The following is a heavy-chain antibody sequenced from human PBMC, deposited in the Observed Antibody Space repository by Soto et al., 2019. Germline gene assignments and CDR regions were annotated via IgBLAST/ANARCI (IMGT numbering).Heavy chain of an antibody. CDR2: FYYSQST. J-gene: IGHJ4*02. D-gene: IGHD4-17*01. CDR1: GGSLTSNSYY. Sequence: SETLSLTCTVSGGSLTSNSYYWGWIRQPPGKGLEWIGSFYYSQSTYFNPSLKSRVTISVETSKNQYSLKLSAVTAADTDVYYCARRSTVNYDYWGQGILVTVSS. CDR3: ARRSTVNYDY. V-gene: IGHV4-39*01.